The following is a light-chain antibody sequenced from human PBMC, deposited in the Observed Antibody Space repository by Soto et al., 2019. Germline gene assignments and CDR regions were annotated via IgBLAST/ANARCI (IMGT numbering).Light chain of an antibody. CDR1: SSDVGGYNY. CDR3: SSYTTSNTRQIV. CDR2: DVT. Sequence: QSALTQPASVSGSPGQSITISCTDTSSDVGGYNYVSWYQHHPGKAPKLIIYDVTSRPSGVSIRFSGSKSDNTASLTISGLQPEDEADYHCSSYTTSNTRQIVFGTGTKLTVL. V-gene: IGLV2-14*03. J-gene: IGLJ1*01.